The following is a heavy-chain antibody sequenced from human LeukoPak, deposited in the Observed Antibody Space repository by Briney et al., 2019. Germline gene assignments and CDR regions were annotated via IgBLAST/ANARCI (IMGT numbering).Heavy chain of an antibody. CDR2: IKSKTDGGTT. CDR1: GFTFSNAW. D-gene: IGHD2-2*01. Sequence: GGSLRLSCAASGFTFSNAWMSWVRQAPGKGLEWVGRIKSKTDGGTTDYAAPVKGRFTISRDDSKNTLYLQMNSLRDEDTAVYYCARDGSGCSSTSCYWDYYYGMDVWGQGTTVTVSS. V-gene: IGHV3-15*01. J-gene: IGHJ6*02. CDR3: ARDGSGCSSTSCYWDYYYGMDV.